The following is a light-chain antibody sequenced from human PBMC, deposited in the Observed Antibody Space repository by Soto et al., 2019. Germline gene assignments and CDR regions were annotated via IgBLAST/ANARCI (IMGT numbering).Light chain of an antibody. J-gene: IGLJ1*01. CDR1: SSDVGGYNF. V-gene: IGLV2-14*03. CDR2: EVS. Sequence: QSVLTQPASVFGSPGQSITFSCTGPSSDVGGYNFVSWYQQHPGKAPKLMIYEVSSRPSGVSNRFSGSKSGNAASLTISGLQPEDEADYYCSSYTTSTTVVFGTGTKVTVL. CDR3: SSYTTSTTVV.